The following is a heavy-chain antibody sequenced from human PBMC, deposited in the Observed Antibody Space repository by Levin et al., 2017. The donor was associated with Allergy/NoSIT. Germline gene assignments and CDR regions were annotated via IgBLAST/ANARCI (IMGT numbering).Heavy chain of an antibody. D-gene: IGHD3-3*01. Sequence: PGGSLRLSCTASGFTFSNYVMEWVRQAPGQGLEAICSISPSDGRTYYKDSVKGRFTISRDNSKSVVYLQMNSLRAEDTAKYYCTRVLSQTTYYGHGMDVWGQGTTVTVSS. V-gene: IGHV3-23*01. CDR3: TRVLSQTTYYGHGMDV. CDR1: GFTFSNYV. CDR2: ISPSDGRT. J-gene: IGHJ6*02.